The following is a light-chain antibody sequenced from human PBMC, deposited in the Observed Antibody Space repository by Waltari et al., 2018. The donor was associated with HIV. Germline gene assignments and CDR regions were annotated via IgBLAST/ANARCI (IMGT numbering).Light chain of an antibody. CDR2: ENR. J-gene: IGLJ1*01. CDR3: QAWDSNTSYI. Sequence: SYEPTQPPSVSVSPGQTASITCSGDKLADIFACWHHQKPGQSPVLVIQENRKGPSGIPERFSCSKSGNTATLTIGGTQAMDDADYYCQAWDSNTSYIFGTGTKVTVL. CDR1: KLADIF. V-gene: IGLV3-1*01.